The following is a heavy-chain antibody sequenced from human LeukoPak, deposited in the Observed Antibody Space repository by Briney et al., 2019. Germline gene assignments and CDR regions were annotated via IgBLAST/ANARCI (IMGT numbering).Heavy chain of an antibody. Sequence: GGSLRLSCAASGFTLSDHYMDRVRQAPRKGLEWVGRTRNKANSYTTEYAVSVKGRFTISRDDSKNSLYLQMNNLKTEDTAVYYCARGGSYYPDDYWGQGTLVTVSS. CDR3: ARGGSYYPDDY. CDR1: GFTLSDHY. D-gene: IGHD1-26*01. J-gene: IGHJ4*02. V-gene: IGHV3-72*01. CDR2: TRNKANSYTT.